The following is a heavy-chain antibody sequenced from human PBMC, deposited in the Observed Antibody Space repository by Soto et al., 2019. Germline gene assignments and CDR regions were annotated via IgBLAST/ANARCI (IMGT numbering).Heavy chain of an antibody. D-gene: IGHD3-9*01. CDR1: GFTVGDYA. Sequence: GGSPRLCCTACGFTVGDYAMSWFRQDPGKGLEWVGFIRSKAYGGTTEYAASVKGRFTISRDDSKSIAYLQMNSLKTEDTAVCYCQAYYDILTGQTLFDYWGQGTLVTVSS. CDR3: QAYYDILTGQTLFDY. CDR2: IRSKAYGGTT. V-gene: IGHV3-49*03. J-gene: IGHJ4*02.